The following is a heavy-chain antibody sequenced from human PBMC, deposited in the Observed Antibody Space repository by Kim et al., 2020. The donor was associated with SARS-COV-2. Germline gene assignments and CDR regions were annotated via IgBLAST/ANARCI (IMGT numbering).Heavy chain of an antibody. CDR2: IYSGGST. CDR1: GFTVSSNY. V-gene: IGHV3-53*01. Sequence: GGSLRLSCAASGFTVSSNYMSWVRQAPGKGLEWVSVIYSGGSTYYADSVKGRFTISRDNSKNTLYLQMNSLRAEDTAVYYCARDGSSSWYYYWGQGTLVTVSS. J-gene: IGHJ4*02. CDR3: ARDGSSSWYYY. D-gene: IGHD6-13*01.